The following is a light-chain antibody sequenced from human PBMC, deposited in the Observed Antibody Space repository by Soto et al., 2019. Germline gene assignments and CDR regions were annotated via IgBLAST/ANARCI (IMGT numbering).Light chain of an antibody. J-gene: IGLJ1*01. CDR3: SSYSSSSISYV. V-gene: IGLV2-14*01. CDR2: DVT. CDR1: SSDVGGYKY. Sequence: QSVLTQPASVSGSPGQSITISCAGSSSDVGGYKYVSWYQQLPGNAPKLIIYDVTTRPSGVSNRFSGSKSGNTASLTISGLQAEDEADYYCSSYSSSSISYVFGTGTKVTVL.